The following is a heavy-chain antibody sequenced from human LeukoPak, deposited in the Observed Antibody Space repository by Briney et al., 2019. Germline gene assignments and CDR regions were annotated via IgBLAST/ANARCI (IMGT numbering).Heavy chain of an antibody. CDR3: ARALRGYSYGFDY. J-gene: IGHJ4*02. CDR1: GRSISSYY. D-gene: IGHD5-18*01. V-gene: IGHV4-59*01. Sequence: PSETLSLTCTVSGRSISSYYWSWIRQPPGKGLEGIGYIYYSGSTNYNPSLKSRVTISVDTSNNQFSLKLSSVTAADTAVYYCARALRGYSYGFDYWCQGTLVTVSS. CDR2: IYYSGST.